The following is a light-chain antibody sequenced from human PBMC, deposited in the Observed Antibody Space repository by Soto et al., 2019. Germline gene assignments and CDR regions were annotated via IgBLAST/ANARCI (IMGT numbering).Light chain of an antibody. V-gene: IGLV2-14*01. CDR2: DVS. CDR3: SSYTSSSTVV. Sequence: QSALTQPASVSGSPGQSITISCTGTSSDVGGYNYVSWYQQHPGKAPKLMIYDVSNRPSGVSDRFSGSKSGNTASLTISGXXAXXXXDYYCSSYTSSSTVVFGGGTKLTVL. J-gene: IGLJ2*01. CDR1: SSDVGGYNY.